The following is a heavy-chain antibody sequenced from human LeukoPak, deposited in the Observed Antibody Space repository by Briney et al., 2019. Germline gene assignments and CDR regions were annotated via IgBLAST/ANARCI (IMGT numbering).Heavy chain of an antibody. CDR1: GFTFSSYA. D-gene: IGHD3-10*01. J-gene: IGHJ4*02. Sequence: GGSLRLSCAASGFTFSSYAVHWVRQAPGKGLERVAVISYDGSNKYYADSVKGRFTISRDNAKNSLYLQMNSLRAEDTAVYYCARAPYGSGSYSGADYWGQGTLVTVSS. CDR2: ISYDGSNK. V-gene: IGHV3-30*04. CDR3: ARAPYGSGSYSGADY.